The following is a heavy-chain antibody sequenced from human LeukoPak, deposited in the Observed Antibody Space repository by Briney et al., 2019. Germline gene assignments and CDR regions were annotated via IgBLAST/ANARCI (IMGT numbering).Heavy chain of an antibody. CDR3: ARGASDSSGPMGSFDY. D-gene: IGHD3-22*01. J-gene: IGHJ4*02. CDR2: INHSGST. Sequence: PSETLSLTCAVYGGSFSGYYWSWIRQPPGKGLEWIGEINHSGSTNYNPSLKSRVTISVDTSKNQFSLKLSSVTAVDTAVYYCARGASDSSGPMGSFDYWGQGTLVTVSS. CDR1: GGSFSGYY. V-gene: IGHV4-34*01.